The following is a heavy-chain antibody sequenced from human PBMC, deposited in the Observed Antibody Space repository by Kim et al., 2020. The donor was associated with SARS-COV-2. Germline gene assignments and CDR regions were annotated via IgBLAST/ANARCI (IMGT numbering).Heavy chain of an antibody. V-gene: IGHV3-7*01. CDR1: GFTFSSYW. Sequence: GGSLRLSCAASGFTFSSYWMSWVRQAPGKGLEWVANIKQDGSEKYYVDSVKGRFTISRDNAKNSLYLPMNSLRAEDTAVYYCAREIKYCSSTSCYYYYYYYYMYVWGKGTTLTVSS. J-gene: IGHJ6*03. CDR2: IKQDGSEK. CDR3: AREIKYCSSTSCYYYYYYYYMYV. D-gene: IGHD2-2*01.